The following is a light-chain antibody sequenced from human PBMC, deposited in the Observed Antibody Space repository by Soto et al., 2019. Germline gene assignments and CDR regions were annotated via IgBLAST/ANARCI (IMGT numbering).Light chain of an antibody. CDR3: QHYDDSPPRYT. V-gene: IGKV3-20*01. CDR2: GAS. Sequence: EIVLTQSPATLSLSPGERATLSCRASQSVSSSNLAWYQQKPGQAPRLVISGASSRAAGLPDRFSGSGSGTDFTLTISRLEPEDFAVYYCQHYDDSPPRYTFGQGTSWRSN. J-gene: IGKJ2*01. CDR1: QSVSSSN.